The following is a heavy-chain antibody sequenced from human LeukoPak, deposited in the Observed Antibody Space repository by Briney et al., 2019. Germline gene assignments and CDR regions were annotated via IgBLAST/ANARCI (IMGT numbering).Heavy chain of an antibody. CDR1: GFTFSSYW. V-gene: IGHV3-7*04. CDR3: ARGRSGSAWSFDY. CDR2: IKPDGSEK. Sequence: GGSLRLSCAASGFTFSSYWMSWVRQAPGKGLEWVASIKPDGSEKHYVDSVKGRFTISRDNVITSLSVQMNSLRGEDTAVFYCARGRSGSAWSFDYWGQGTLVTVSS. J-gene: IGHJ4*02. D-gene: IGHD6-19*01.